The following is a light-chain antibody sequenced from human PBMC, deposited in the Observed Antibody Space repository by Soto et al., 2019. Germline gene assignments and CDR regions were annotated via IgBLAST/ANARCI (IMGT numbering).Light chain of an antibody. CDR3: QHADGVPIT. CDR1: QSISSW. V-gene: IGKV1-5*01. CDR2: AAS. J-gene: IGKJ5*01. Sequence: DIHMTPSPATLSFSVGYRVTLTCRASQSISSWLAWYQQKPGKAPKLLIHAASSLQSGVPSRFSGRGSGTEFTLTISSLQPEDFATYFCQHADGVPITFGQGTRLENK.